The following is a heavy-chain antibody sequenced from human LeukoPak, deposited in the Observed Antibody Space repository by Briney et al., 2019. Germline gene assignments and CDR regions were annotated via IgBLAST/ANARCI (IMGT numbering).Heavy chain of an antibody. J-gene: IGHJ5*02. CDR2: VKQDGSET. D-gene: IGHD5-18*01. V-gene: IGHV3-7*04. Sequence: GGSLRVSCAASGCTFSSYWMSWVRQAPGKGLEWVANVKQDGSETYYVDSVKGRFTISKDNATNSLFLQLNSLRVEDTALYYCARAYSYAFEPWGQGALVTVSS. CDR1: GCTFSSYW. CDR3: ARAYSYAFEP.